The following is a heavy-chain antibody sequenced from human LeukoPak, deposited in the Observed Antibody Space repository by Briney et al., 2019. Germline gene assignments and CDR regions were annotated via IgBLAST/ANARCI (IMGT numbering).Heavy chain of an antibody. J-gene: IGHJ6*03. D-gene: IGHD3-3*01. CDR3: AKGTTIFGVVTYYYYYYMDV. V-gene: IGHV3-49*03. Sequence: GGSLRLSCTASGFTFGDYAMSWFRQAPGKGLEWVGFIRSKAYGGTTEYAASVKGRFTISRDDSKSIAYLQMNSLRAEDTAVYYCAKGTTIFGVVTYYYYYYMDVWGKGTTVTVSS. CDR1: GFTFGDYA. CDR2: IRSKAYGGTT.